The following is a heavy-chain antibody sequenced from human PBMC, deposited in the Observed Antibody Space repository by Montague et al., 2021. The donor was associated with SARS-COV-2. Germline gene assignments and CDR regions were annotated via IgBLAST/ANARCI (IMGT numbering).Heavy chain of an antibody. CDR2: ISDSGST. J-gene: IGHJ4*02. D-gene: IGHD2-15*01. V-gene: IGHV4-59*08. CDR3: ARHYSATLPAVY. CDR1: GGSISSFY. Sequence: SETLSLTCTVSGGSISSFYWSWFLQPPGKGLLLIGYISDSGSTTYNPSLTSRVTMSVDTSTNQFSLKVNSVTAADTAVYYCARHYSATLPAVYWGQGTLVTVSS.